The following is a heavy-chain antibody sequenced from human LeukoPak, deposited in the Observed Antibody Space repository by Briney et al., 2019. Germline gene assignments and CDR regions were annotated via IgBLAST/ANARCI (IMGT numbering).Heavy chain of an antibody. V-gene: IGHV1-18*01. J-gene: IGHJ4*02. Sequence: ASVNVSCKASGYTFTSYGISWVRQAPGQGPEWIGWVSADNGNTNFPQKLQGRITLTTDTSTSTAYLELGNLRPDDTAVYYCARSLLPGGWYDALGSDWGQGTLVTVSS. CDR2: VSADNGNT. CDR3: ARSLLPGGWYDALGSD. CDR1: GYTFTSYG. D-gene: IGHD6-19*01.